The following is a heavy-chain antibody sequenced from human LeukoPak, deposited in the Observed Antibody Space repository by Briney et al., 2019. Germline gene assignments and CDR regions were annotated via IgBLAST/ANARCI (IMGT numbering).Heavy chain of an antibody. V-gene: IGHV3-7*01. CDR1: GFTFSSYW. J-gene: IGHJ4*02. CDR2: IKQDGSEK. CDR3: ARERSTVTTIHHYFDY. Sequence: GGSLRLSCAASGFTFSSYWMSWVRQAPGKGLEWVADIKQDGSEKYYVDSVKGRFTISRDNAKNSLYLQMNSLRAEDTAVYYCARERSTVTTIHHYFDYWGQGTLVTVSS. D-gene: IGHD4-17*01.